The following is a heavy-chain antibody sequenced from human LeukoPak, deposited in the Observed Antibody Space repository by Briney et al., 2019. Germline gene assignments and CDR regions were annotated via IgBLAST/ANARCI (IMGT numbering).Heavy chain of an antibody. Sequence: SETLSLTCAVSGYSINSAYYWGWIRQPPGKGLEWIASMYHSGITYYNSSLKSRATISVGTSKNQFSLKLNSVTAADTSVYYCARLTPGKNWFDPWGHGTLVTVSS. CDR3: ARLTPGKNWFDP. J-gene: IGHJ5*02. CDR1: GYSINSAYY. CDR2: MYHSGIT. V-gene: IGHV4-38-2*01. D-gene: IGHD3-10*01.